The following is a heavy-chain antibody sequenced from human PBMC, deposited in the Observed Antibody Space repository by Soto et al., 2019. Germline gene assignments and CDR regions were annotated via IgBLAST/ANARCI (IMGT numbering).Heavy chain of an antibody. CDR2: ISAYNGNT. J-gene: IGHJ3*02. Sequence: SVKVSCKASGYTFTSYGISWVRQAPGQGLEWMGWISAYNGNTNYAQKLQGRVTMTTDTSTSTAYMELRSLRSDDTAVYYCARDNDFWSGYAMVHAFDIWGQGTMVTVSS. V-gene: IGHV1-18*01. CDR1: GYTFTSYG. D-gene: IGHD3-3*01. CDR3: ARDNDFWSGYAMVHAFDI.